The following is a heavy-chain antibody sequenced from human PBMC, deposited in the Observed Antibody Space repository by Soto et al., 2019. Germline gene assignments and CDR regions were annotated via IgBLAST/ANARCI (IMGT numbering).Heavy chain of an antibody. D-gene: IGHD1-26*01. V-gene: IGHV1-24*01. CDR1: GYTLTELS. Sequence: GASVKVSCKVSGYTLTELSMHWVRQAPGKGLEWMGGFDPEDGETIYAQKFRGRVTMTEGTSTDTAYMELSSLRSEDTAVYYCATGRVVGATNADYWGQGTLVTVSS. J-gene: IGHJ4*02. CDR2: FDPEDGET. CDR3: ATGRVVGATNADY.